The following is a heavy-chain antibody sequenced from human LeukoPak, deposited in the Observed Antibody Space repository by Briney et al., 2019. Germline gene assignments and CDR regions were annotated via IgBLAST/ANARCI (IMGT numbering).Heavy chain of an antibody. CDR2: IIPILGIA. Sequence: GGSLRLSCAASGFTFSSYALSWVRQAPGQGLEWMGRIIPILGIANYAQKFQGRVTITADKSTSTAYMELSSLRSEDTAVYYCASSLINVDTAMVDYWGQGTLVTVSS. D-gene: IGHD5-18*01. CDR3: ASSLINVDTAMVDY. J-gene: IGHJ4*02. V-gene: IGHV1-69*04. CDR1: GFTFSSYA.